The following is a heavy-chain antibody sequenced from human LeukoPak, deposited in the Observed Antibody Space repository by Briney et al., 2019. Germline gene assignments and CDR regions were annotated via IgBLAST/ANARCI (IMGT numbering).Heavy chain of an antibody. D-gene: IGHD4-17*01. CDR3: ARDPGGDNAY. Sequence: GGSLRLSCAASGFTVRSNYMSWVRQAPGKGLEWGSLIFNDGSTYYADSGKARFTISRDNSMDTLCLQMNSLRVEDTAVYYCARDPGGDNAYWGQGTLVTVSS. J-gene: IGHJ4*02. V-gene: IGHV3-66*01. CDR1: GFTVRSNY. CDR2: IFNDGST.